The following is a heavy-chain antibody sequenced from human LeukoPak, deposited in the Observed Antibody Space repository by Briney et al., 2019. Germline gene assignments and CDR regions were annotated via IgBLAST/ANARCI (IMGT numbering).Heavy chain of an antibody. CDR3: ASPWDIADY. CDR1: GGSFSGYY. CDR2: INHSGST. Sequence: PSETLSLTCAGDGGSFSGYYWSRIRQPPGKGLEWIGEINHSGSTNYNPSLKSRVTISVDTSKNQFSLKLSSVTAADTAVHYCASPWDIADYWGQGTLVTVSS. V-gene: IGHV4-34*01. J-gene: IGHJ4*02. D-gene: IGHD2-15*01.